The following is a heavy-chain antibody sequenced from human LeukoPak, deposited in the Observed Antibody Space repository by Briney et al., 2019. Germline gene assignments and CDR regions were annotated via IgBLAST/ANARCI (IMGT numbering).Heavy chain of an antibody. CDR1: GGTFCSYA. V-gene: IGHV1-69*01. CDR3: ASGVPDTAMVTINFDY. Sequence: GASVKVSCKASGGTFCSYAISWVRQAPGQGLEWMGGIIPIFGTANYAQKFQGRVTITADESTSTAYMELSSLRSEDTAVYYCASGVPDTAMVTINFDYWGQGTLVTVSS. D-gene: IGHD5-18*01. CDR2: IIPIFGTA. J-gene: IGHJ4*02.